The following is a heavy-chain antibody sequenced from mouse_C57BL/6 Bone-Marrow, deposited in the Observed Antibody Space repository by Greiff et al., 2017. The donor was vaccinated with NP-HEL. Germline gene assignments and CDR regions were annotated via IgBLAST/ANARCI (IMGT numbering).Heavy chain of an antibody. Sequence: QVQLQQPGAELVKPGASVKLSCKASGYTFTSYWMHWVKQRPGQGLEWIAMIHPNSGSTNYNEKFKSKATLTVDKSSSTAYMQLSSLTSEDSAVYYCARGGCYYAMDYWGQGTSVTVSS. CDR3: ARGGCYYAMDY. CDR2: IHPNSGST. V-gene: IGHV1-64*01. CDR1: GYTFTSYW. D-gene: IGHD3-3*01. J-gene: IGHJ4*01.